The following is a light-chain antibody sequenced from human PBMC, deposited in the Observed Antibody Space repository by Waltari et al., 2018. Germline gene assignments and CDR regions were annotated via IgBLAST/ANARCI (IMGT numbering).Light chain of an antibody. CDR1: ISDIGGFNV. V-gene: IGLV2-23*02. J-gene: IGLJ3*02. Sequence: QSGLTQPASVSGSPGQSITISCSGTISDIGGFNVVSWYLQNPGEAPKVVIFGVNQRPSGVSDRVSGSKSGNTAFLTISGLQAEDDADYYCCSYAGSSTRNWVFGGGTRLTVL. CDR3: CSYAGSSTRNWV. CDR2: GVN.